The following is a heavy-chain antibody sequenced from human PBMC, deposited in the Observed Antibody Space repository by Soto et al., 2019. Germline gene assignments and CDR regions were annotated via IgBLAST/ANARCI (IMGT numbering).Heavy chain of an antibody. CDR1: GFTFSSYW. CDR2: IKQDGREK. CDR3: ARDRYYDSSGYYLRDYYFDD. J-gene: IGHJ4*02. D-gene: IGHD3-22*01. V-gene: IGHV3-7*01. Sequence: EVQLVESGGGLVQPGGSLRLSCAASGFTFSSYWMSWVRQATGKGLEWVANIKQDGREKYYVDSVKGRFTISRDNAKNSLYLQMNSLRAEDTAVYYCARDRYYDSSGYYLRDYYFDDWGQGTLVTVS.